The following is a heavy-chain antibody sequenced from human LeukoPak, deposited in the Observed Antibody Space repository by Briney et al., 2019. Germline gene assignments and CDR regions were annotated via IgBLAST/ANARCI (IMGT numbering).Heavy chain of an antibody. D-gene: IGHD2-15*01. CDR2: AYGDGTDK. CDR3: ATGGRFYYDL. J-gene: IGHJ4*02. CDR1: GSTFNRYG. V-gene: IGHV3-33*01. Sequence: PGGSLRLSCAASGSTFNRYGMHWVRQAPGKGLEWVAVAYGDGTDKYYADSVKGRFTISKDLSQNRLYMQMNSLRAEDAAMYYCATGGRFYYDLWGQGTLVTVSS.